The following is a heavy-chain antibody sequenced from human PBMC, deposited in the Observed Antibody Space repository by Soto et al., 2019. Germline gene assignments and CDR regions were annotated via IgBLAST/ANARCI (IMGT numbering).Heavy chain of an antibody. J-gene: IGHJ1*01. V-gene: IGHV3-7*05. CDR2: IKQDGREK. Sequence: GGSVRLSCAASGFTCSGFWMSWFRQAPGKGLQWVANIKQDGREKYYVDSVKGRFTISRDNAKNSVFLEMNGLTDEDTAVYYCARAPPLNWGPGPLLTVSS. CDR3: ARAPPLN. CDR1: GFTCSGFW.